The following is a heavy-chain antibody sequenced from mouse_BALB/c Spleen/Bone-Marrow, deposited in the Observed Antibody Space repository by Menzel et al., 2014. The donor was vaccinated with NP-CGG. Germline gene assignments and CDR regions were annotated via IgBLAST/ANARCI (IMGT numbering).Heavy chain of an antibody. V-gene: IGHV5-9-2*01. CDR2: ISGGGSYT. J-gene: IGHJ3*01. CDR3: ARHAYYDQTEVSFIY. D-gene: IGHD2-4*01. CDR1: GFTFSNYG. Sequence: EVQLVESGGGLVKSGGSLKLSCAASGFTFSNYGMSWVRQNPEKRLEWVATISGGGSYTFYSDSVKGRFTISRDNAKNNLYLQLSSLRSEDTAVYYCARHAYYDQTEVSFIYWGQGTLVTVSA.